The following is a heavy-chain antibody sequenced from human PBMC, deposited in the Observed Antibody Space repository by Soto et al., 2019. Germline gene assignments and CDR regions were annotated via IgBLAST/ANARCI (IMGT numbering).Heavy chain of an antibody. Sequence: GGSLRLSCAASGFTFSSYSMNWVRQAPGKGLEWVSSISSSSSYIYYADSVKGRFTISRDNAKNSLYLQMNSLRAEDTAVYYCARESEDLTSNFDYWGQGTTVTVSS. CDR1: GFTFSSYS. CDR3: ARESEDLTSNFDY. J-gene: IGHJ4*03. CDR2: ISSSSSYI. V-gene: IGHV3-21*01.